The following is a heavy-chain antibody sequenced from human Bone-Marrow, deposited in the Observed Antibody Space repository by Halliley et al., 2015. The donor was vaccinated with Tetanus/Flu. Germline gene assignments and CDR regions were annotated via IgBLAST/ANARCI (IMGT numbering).Heavy chain of an antibody. CDR2: IHYSGHT. CDR3: TRGGGWLTDV. Sequence: TLSLTCTVSGGSISGFYWSWIRQPPGKGLEWIGNIHYSGHTNYNPSLRSRVVISLDTSNNQISLKVNSGTAADTALYYCTRGGGWLTDVWGQGTTVTVSS. CDR1: GGSISGFY. D-gene: IGHD6-19*01. V-gene: IGHV4-59*01. J-gene: IGHJ6*02.